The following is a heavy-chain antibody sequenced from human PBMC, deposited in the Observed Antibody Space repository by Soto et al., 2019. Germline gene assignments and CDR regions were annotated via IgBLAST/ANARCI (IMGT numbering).Heavy chain of an antibody. J-gene: IGHJ6*02. CDR2: IYYSGST. Sequence: PSETLSLTCTVSGGSISSYYWSWIRQPPGKGLEWIGYIYYSGSTNYNPSLKSRVTISVDTSKNQFSLKLSSVTAADTAVYYCARVLGADPMGYYYYGMEVWGQGTTVTVSS. CDR1: GGSISSYY. V-gene: IGHV4-59*01. CDR3: ARVLGADPMGYYYYGMEV.